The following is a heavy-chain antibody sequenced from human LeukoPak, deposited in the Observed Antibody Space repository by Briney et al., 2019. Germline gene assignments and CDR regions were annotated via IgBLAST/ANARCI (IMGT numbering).Heavy chain of an antibody. V-gene: IGHV3-30-3*01. D-gene: IGHD3-3*01. Sequence: GGSLRLSCAASGFTFSSYAMHWVRQAPGKGLEWVAVISYDGSNKYYADSVKGRFTISRDNSKNTLYLQMNSLRAEDTAVYYCARDRSDFWSGYLHYFDYWGQGTLVTVSS. J-gene: IGHJ4*02. CDR2: ISYDGSNK. CDR3: ARDRSDFWSGYLHYFDY. CDR1: GFTFSSYA.